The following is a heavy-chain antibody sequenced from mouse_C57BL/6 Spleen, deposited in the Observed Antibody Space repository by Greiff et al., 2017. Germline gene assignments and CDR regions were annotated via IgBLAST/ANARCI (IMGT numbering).Heavy chain of an antibody. D-gene: IGHD1-1*01. CDR1: SNTFTSYW. J-gene: IGHJ3*01. Sequence: VQLQQSGAELVRPGSSVKLSCKASSNTFTSYWMHWVKQRPIQGLEWIGNIDPSDSETHYNQKFKDKATLTVDKSSSTAYMQLSSLTSEDSAVYYCEREGYYGGSYEGFAYWGQGTLVTGSA. CDR2: IDPSDSET. V-gene: IGHV1-52*01. CDR3: EREGYYGGSYEGFAY.